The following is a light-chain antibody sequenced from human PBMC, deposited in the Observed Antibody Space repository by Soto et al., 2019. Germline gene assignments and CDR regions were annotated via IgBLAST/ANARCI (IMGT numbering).Light chain of an antibody. V-gene: IGKV3-15*01. CDR1: QSVSVN. CDR3: QQYNDWPFT. J-gene: IGKJ3*01. CDR2: AVS. Sequence: EIVMTQSPGTLSVSPGERATLSCRASQSVSVNLAWYQQKPGQAPRLLIYAVSTRATGIPARFSGSESGTEFTLTISSLPSEDFAVYYCQQYNDWPFTFGPGTKVDIK.